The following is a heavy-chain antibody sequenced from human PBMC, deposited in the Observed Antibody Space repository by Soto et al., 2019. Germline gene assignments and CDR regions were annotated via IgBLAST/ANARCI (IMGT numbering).Heavy chain of an antibody. V-gene: IGHV3-66*01. CDR3: ARNYGDYSLDY. Sequence: EVQLVESGGGLVQPGGSLRLSCAASGFTVSSNYMSWVRQAPGKGPEWVSVIYSGGSTYYADSVKGRFTISRDNSKNTLYLQMNSLRAEDTAVYYCARNYGDYSLDYWGQGTLVTVSS. J-gene: IGHJ4*02. CDR2: IYSGGST. CDR1: GFTVSSNY. D-gene: IGHD4-17*01.